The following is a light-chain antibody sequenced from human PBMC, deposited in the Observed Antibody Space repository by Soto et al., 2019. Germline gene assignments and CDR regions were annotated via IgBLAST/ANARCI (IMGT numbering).Light chain of an antibody. CDR3: SSYTSSSTLYV. V-gene: IGLV2-14*01. CDR1: SSDVGGYNY. Sequence: QSVLTQPASVSGSPGQSITISCTGTSSDVGGYNYASWYQQHPGKAPKLMIYDVSNRPSGVSKRFSGSKSGNTASLTISGLQAEDEADYYCSSYTSSSTLYVFGTGTKLTVL. CDR2: DVS. J-gene: IGLJ1*01.